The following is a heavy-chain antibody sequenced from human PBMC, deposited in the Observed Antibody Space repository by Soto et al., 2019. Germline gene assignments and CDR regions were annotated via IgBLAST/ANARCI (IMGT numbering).Heavy chain of an antibody. Sequence: SETLSLTCTVSGVSISSRSYYWGWIRQPPGKGLEWIGSIYYSGNTYYNPSLKSRVTISVDTSKNQFSLRLSSVTAADTAVYSCASPSIAVGFAFDAFDIRGQGTMVTVSS. CDR2: IYYSGNT. CDR1: GVSISSRSYY. D-gene: IGHD6-19*01. CDR3: ASPSIAVGFAFDAFDI. V-gene: IGHV4-39*01. J-gene: IGHJ3*02.